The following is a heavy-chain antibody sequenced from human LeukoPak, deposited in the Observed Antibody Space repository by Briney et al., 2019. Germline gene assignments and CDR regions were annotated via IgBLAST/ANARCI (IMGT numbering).Heavy chain of an antibody. CDR3: ATPNSAMVRGPYYYYGMDV. Sequence: GASVKVSCKVSGYTLTELSMHWVRQAPGKGLEWMGGFDPEDGETIYAQKFQGRVTMTEDTSTDTAYMELSSLRSEDTAVYYCATPNSAMVRGPYYYYGMDVWGQGTTVTVSS. CDR2: FDPEDGET. CDR1: GYTLTELS. V-gene: IGHV1-24*01. J-gene: IGHJ6*02. D-gene: IGHD3-10*01.